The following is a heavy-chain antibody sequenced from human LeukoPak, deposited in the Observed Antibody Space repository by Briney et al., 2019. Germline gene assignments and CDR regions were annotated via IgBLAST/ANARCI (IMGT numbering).Heavy chain of an antibody. CDR3: ARAQPDYGDYVPYFDY. V-gene: IGHV3-53*01. CDR1: GFTVSSNY. D-gene: IGHD4-17*01. J-gene: IGHJ4*02. CDR2: ICSGGST. Sequence: GGSLRLSCAASGFTVSSNYMSWVRQAPGKGLEWVSVICSGGSTYYADSVKGRFTISGDNSKNTLYLQMNSLRAEDTAVYYCARAQPDYGDYVPYFDYWGQGTLVTVSS.